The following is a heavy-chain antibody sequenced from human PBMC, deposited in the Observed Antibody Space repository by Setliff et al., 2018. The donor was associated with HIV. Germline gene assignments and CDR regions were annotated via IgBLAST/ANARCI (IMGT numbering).Heavy chain of an antibody. CDR2: IYTSGST. CDR1: GGSISSGSYY. J-gene: IGHJ3*02. Sequence: SETLSLTCTVSGGSISSGSYYWSWIRQPAGKGLEWIGHIYTSGSTNYNPSLKSRVTISVDTSKNQFSLKLSSVTAADTSVYYCARLEVNPSYGGAFDIWGQGTMVTVSS. V-gene: IGHV4-61*09. D-gene: IGHD5-18*01. CDR3: ARLEVNPSYGGAFDI.